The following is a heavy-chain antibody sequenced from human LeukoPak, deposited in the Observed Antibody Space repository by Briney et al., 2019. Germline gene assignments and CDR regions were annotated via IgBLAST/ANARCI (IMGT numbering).Heavy chain of an antibody. V-gene: IGHV3-23*01. J-gene: IGHJ6*03. CDR2: ISGSGGST. CDR3: AKWDSATASYYYYMDV. D-gene: IGHD2-21*02. CDR1: GFTFSSYA. Sequence: GGSLRLSCAASGFTFSSYAMSWVRQAPGKGLEWVSGISGSGGSTYYADSVKGRFIISRDNSKNTLYLQMNSLRVEDTAVYYCAKWDSATASYYYYMDVWGKGTTVTVSS.